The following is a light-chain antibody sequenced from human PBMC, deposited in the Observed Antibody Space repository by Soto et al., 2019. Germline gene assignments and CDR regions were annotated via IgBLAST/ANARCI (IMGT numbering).Light chain of an antibody. J-gene: IGKJ5*01. Sequence: EIVLTQSPATLSLSPGERATLSCRASQSVSNQLAWYQQKPGQAPRLLIYDASRRVTGIPARFSGSGSGTDFTLTLSSLEPEDFAVYYCQQRAGSSNFGQGTRLEIK. CDR3: QQRAGSSN. CDR2: DAS. CDR1: QSVSNQ. V-gene: IGKV3-11*01.